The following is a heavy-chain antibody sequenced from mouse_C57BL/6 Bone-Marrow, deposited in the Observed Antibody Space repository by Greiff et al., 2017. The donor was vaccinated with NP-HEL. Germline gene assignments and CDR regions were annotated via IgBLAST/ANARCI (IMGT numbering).Heavy chain of an antibody. J-gene: IGHJ1*03. Sequence: VMLVESGPGLVAPSQSLSITCTVSGFSLTSYAISWVRQPPGKGLEWLGVIWTGGGTNYNSALKSRLSISKDNSTSTVSLKMNRLQPDDTARYYCAREDHYYGSCYFDVWGTGTTVTVSS. CDR1: GFSLTSYA. CDR2: IWTGGGT. D-gene: IGHD1-1*01. CDR3: AREDHYYGSCYFDV. V-gene: IGHV2-9-1*01.